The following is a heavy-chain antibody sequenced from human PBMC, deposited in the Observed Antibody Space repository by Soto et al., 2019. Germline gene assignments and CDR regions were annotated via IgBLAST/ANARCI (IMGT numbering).Heavy chain of an antibody. V-gene: IGHV1-3*01. D-gene: IGHD3-10*01. CDR3: VRDRWFGELLGAFDI. CDR2: INAANGNP. J-gene: IGHJ3*02. CDR1: GYTFTSCA. Sequence: ASVKVSCKASGYTFTSCAIQLLRQAPGQILEWMGWINAANGNPKYSKKFQDRVTISRDTSAITAYMELSSLRSEDTAVYYCVRDRWFGELLGAFDIWGQGTMVT.